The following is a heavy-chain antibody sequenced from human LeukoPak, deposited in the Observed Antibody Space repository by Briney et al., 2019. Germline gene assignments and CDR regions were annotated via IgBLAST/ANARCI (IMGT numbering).Heavy chain of an antibody. CDR1: GFSLSDHY. CDR2: IKNKADSHIT. Sequence: PGGSLRLSCAASGFSLSDHYMDWLRQAPGKGLEWVGRIKNKADSHITDFAASVRGRFTISRDDSKNSLYLQMNSLKTEDTAVYYCARDASRWPDYWGQGTLVSVSS. V-gene: IGHV3-72*01. D-gene: IGHD6-19*01. J-gene: IGHJ4*02. CDR3: ARDASRWPDY.